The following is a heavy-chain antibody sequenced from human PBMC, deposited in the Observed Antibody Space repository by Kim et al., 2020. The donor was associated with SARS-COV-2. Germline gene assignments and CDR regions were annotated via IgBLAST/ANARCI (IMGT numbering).Heavy chain of an antibody. V-gene: IGHV4-31*03. CDR3: ARDGPRGYSGYDKIWPKEPSFYYGMDV. D-gene: IGHD5-12*01. CDR1: GGSISSGGYY. J-gene: IGHJ6*02. CDR2: IYYSGST. Sequence: SETLSLTCTVSGGSISSGGYYWSWIRQHPGKGLEWIGYIYYSGSTYYNPSLKSRVTISVDTSKNQFSLKLSSVTAADTAVYYCARDGPRGYSGYDKIWPKEPSFYYGMDVWGQGTTVTVSS.